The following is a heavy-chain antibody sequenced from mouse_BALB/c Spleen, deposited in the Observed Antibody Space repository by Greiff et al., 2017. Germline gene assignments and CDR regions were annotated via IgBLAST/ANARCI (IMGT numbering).Heavy chain of an antibody. J-gene: IGHJ3*01. Sequence: QVQLKESGAELMKPGASVKISCKATGYTFSSYWIEWVKQRPGHGLEWIGEILPGSGSTNYNEKFKGKATFTADTSSNTAYMQPSSLTSEDSAVYYCARGYYGSSYNWFAYWGQGTLVTVSA. D-gene: IGHD1-1*01. V-gene: IGHV1-9*01. CDR2: ILPGSGST. CDR1: GYTFSSYW. CDR3: ARGYYGSSYNWFAY.